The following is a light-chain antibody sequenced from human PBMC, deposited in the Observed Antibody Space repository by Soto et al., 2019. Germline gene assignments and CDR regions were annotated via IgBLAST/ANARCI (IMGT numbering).Light chain of an antibody. CDR2: NAS. V-gene: IGKV1-5*01. Sequence: DIQMTQSPSTLSASVGDIATITCRASQSVSSRLAWYQQKPGQAPKLLIYNASSRATGIPSRFSGSGSGTDFTLTISSLQSDDFAAYYCQQYNNYPPGTFGQGTKVEIK. CDR1: QSVSSR. CDR3: QQYNNYPPGT. J-gene: IGKJ1*01.